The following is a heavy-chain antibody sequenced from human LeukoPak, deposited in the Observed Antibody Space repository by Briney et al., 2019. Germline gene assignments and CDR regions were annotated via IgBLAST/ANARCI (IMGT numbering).Heavy chain of an antibody. CDR3: AKDRNYYGSGSSNWFDP. CDR1: GFTFSSYG. D-gene: IGHD3-10*01. V-gene: IGHV3-23*01. J-gene: IGHJ5*02. Sequence: GGTLRLSCAASGFTFSSYGMSWVRQAPGKGLEWVSAISGSGGSTYYADSVKGRFTISRDNSKKTLYLQMNSLRAEDTAVYYCAKDRNYYGSGSSNWFDPWGQGTLVTVSS. CDR2: ISGSGGST.